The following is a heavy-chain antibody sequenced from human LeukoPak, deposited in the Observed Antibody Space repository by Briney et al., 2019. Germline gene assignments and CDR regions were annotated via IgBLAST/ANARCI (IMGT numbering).Heavy chain of an antibody. Sequence: PSEILSLTCTVSGGSNNSYYWSWIRQPPGKGLEWIGYIYYSGSTNYNPSLKSRVTISVDTSKNQFSLKLSSVTAADTAVYYCASSYYDSSGPNYWGQGTLVTVSS. V-gene: IGHV4-59*01. CDR2: IYYSGST. CDR3: ASSYYDSSGPNY. CDR1: GGSNNSYY. D-gene: IGHD3-22*01. J-gene: IGHJ4*02.